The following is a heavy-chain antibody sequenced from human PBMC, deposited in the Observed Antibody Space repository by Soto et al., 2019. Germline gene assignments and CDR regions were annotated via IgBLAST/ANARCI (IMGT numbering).Heavy chain of an antibody. CDR3: ARDYDILTGYSGGSDY. D-gene: IGHD3-9*01. CDR2: ISYDGSNK. J-gene: IGHJ4*02. Sequence: VAVISYDGSNKYYADSVKGRFTISRDNSKNTLYLQMNSLRAEDTAVYYCARDYDILTGYSGGSDYWGQGTLVTVSS. V-gene: IGHV3-30-3*01.